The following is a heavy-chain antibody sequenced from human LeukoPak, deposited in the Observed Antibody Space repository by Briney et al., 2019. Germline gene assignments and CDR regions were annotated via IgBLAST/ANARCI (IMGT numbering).Heavy chain of an antibody. CDR2: IYSGGST. D-gene: IGHD3-22*01. V-gene: IGHV3-53*04. J-gene: IGHJ4*02. CDR1: GFTVSSNY. CDR3: ARGGLYYDSSGYLL. Sequence: GGSLRLSCAASGFTVSSNYMSWVRQAPGKGLEWVSVIYSGGSTYYADSVKGRFTISRHNSKNTLYLQMNSLRAEDTAVYYCARGGLYYDSSGYLLWGQGTLVTVSS.